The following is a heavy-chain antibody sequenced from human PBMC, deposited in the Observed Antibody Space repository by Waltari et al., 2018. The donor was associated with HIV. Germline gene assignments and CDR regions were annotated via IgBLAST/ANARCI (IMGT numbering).Heavy chain of an antibody. V-gene: IGHV3-7*01. CDR3: AREALYDSSGYYFDY. D-gene: IGHD3-22*01. Sequence: EVQLVESGGGLVQPGGSLRLSCAASEFTFNNYWITWVRQAPGKGLEWVANIKQVESEKYYVDSVKGRFTISRDNAKNSLFLQMNSLRAEDTAVYYCAREALYDSSGYYFDYWGQGTLVTVSS. CDR1: EFTFNNYW. J-gene: IGHJ4*02. CDR2: IKQVESEK.